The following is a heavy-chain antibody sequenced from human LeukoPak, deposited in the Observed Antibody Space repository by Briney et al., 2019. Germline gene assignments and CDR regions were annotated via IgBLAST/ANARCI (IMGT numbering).Heavy chain of an antibody. CDR2: INHSGST. V-gene: IGHV4-34*01. D-gene: IGHD3-9*01. J-gene: IGHJ3*02. Sequence: PSETLSLTCAVYGGSFSGYYWSWIRQPPGKGLEWIGEINHSGSTNYNPSLKSRVTISVDTPKNQFSLKLSSVTAADTAVYYCARAGTEEPYYDILTGYFLDAFDIWGQGTMVTVSS. CDR1: GGSFSGYY. CDR3: ARAGTEEPYYDILTGYFLDAFDI.